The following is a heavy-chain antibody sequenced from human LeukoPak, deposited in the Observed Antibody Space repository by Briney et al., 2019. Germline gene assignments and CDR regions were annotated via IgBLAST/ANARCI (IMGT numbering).Heavy chain of an antibody. D-gene: IGHD5-12*01. CDR2: IYSSGSN. Sequence: SETLSLTCTVSGGSISGYFWSWIRQPAGKGLEWIGRIYSSGSNNYNPSLKSRVTMSLDTSKNHLSLNLSSVTAADTAVYYCAREPTSGREPSSGRPLDYWGQGTLVTVSS. CDR1: GGSISGYF. CDR3: AREPTSGREPSSGRPLDY. J-gene: IGHJ4*02. V-gene: IGHV4-4*07.